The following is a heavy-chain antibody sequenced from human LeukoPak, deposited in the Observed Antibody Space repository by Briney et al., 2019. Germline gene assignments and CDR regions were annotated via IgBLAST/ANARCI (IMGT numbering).Heavy chain of an antibody. CDR3: AKVVRYSSSWYY. CDR1: GFTFSSYA. V-gene: IGHV3-23*01. Sequence: PGGSLRLSCAASGFTFSSYAMTWVRQAPGKGLEWVSAISGSGGSTYYADSVKGRFTISRDNSKNTLYLQMNSLRAEDTAVYYCAKVVRYSSSWYYWGQGTLVTVSS. J-gene: IGHJ4*02. D-gene: IGHD6-13*01. CDR2: ISGSGGST.